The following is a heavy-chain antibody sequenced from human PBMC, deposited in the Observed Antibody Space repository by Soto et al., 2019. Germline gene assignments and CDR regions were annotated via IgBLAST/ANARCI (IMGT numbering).Heavy chain of an antibody. J-gene: IGHJ4*02. CDR2: ISGSGGST. CDR3: ARSPDIVATREYYFDY. Sequence: EVQLLESGGGLVQPGGSLRLSCAASGFTFSSYAMSWVRQAPGKGLEWVSAISGSGGSTYYADSVKGRFTISRDNSKNTLYLQMNSLRAEDTAVYYCARSPDIVATREYYFDYWGQGTLVTVSS. CDR1: GFTFSSYA. D-gene: IGHD5-12*01. V-gene: IGHV3-23*01.